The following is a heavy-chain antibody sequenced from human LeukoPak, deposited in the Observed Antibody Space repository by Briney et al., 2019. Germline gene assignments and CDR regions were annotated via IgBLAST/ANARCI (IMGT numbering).Heavy chain of an antibody. Sequence: PGASLRLSCATSGFTFSGYAMNWVRLAPGKGLQWVSTVTGSGARSYYADSVKGRFTISRGNSQNTLYLQMNSLRAEDTAVYYCAKATSESSGYEFDSWGQGTLVTVSS. CDR3: AKATSESSGYEFDS. CDR1: GFTFSGYA. CDR2: VTGSGARS. D-gene: IGHD3-22*01. V-gene: IGHV3-23*01. J-gene: IGHJ4*02.